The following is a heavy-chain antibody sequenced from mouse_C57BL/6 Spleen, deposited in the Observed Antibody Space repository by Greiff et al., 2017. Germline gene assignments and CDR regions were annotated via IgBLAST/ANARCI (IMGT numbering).Heavy chain of an antibody. J-gene: IGHJ2*01. CDR2: IHPNSGST. Sequence: QVQLQQPGAELVKPGASVKLSCKASGYTFTSYWMHWVKQRPGQGLEWIGMIHPNSGSTNYNEKFKSKATLTVDKSSSTAYMQLSSLTSEDAAVYYCARHYYGRNFYYWGQGTTLTVSS. CDR3: ARHYYGRNFYY. V-gene: IGHV1-64*01. CDR1: GYTFTSYW. D-gene: IGHD1-1*01.